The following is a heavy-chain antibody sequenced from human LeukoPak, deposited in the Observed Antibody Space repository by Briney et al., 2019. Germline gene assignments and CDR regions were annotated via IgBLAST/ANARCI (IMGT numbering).Heavy chain of an antibody. V-gene: IGHV1-69*04. CDR3: ASRVSSSWYYFDY. D-gene: IGHD6-13*01. J-gene: IGHJ4*02. CDR2: IIPILGIA. CDR1: GGTFSSYA. Sequence: ASVKVSCKASGGTFSSYAISWVRQAPGQGLEWMGRIIPILGIANYAQKFQGRVTITADKSTSTAYMELSSLRSDDTAVYYCASRVSSSWYYFDYWGQGTLVTVSS.